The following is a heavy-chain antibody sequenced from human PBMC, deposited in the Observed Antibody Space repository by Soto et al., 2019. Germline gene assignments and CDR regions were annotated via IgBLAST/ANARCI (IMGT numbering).Heavy chain of an antibody. J-gene: IGHJ1*01. CDR2: ISGSGGST. D-gene: IGHD3-10*01. V-gene: IGHV3-23*01. CDR3: AKDGYGSGDEGYFQH. Sequence: PGGSLRLSCAASGFTFSSYAMSWVRQAPGKGLEWVSAISGSGGSTYYADSVKGRFTISRDNSKNTLYLQMNSLRAEDTAVYYCAKDGYGSGDEGYFQHWGQGTLVTVSS. CDR1: GFTFSSYA.